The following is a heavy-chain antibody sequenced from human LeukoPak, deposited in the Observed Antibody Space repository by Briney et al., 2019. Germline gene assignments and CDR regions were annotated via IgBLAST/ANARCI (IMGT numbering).Heavy chain of an antibody. Sequence: SETLSLTCTVSGYSISSGYYWGWIRQPPGKGLGWIGYIYYSGSTNYNPSLKSRVTISVDTSKNQFSLKLSSVTAADTAVHYCARGRVTVAASGDFWGQGTLVTVSS. CDR1: GYSISSGYY. D-gene: IGHD6-19*01. CDR2: IYYSGST. J-gene: IGHJ4*02. V-gene: IGHV4-61*01. CDR3: ARGRVTVAASGDF.